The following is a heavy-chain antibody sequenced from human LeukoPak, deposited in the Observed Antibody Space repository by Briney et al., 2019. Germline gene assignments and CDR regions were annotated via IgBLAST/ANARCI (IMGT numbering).Heavy chain of an antibody. CDR2: ITGSGVST. Sequence: GGSLRLSXAASGFTFSDYAMSWVRQAPGKGLEWVSAITGSGVSTYYADSVKGRFTISRDNSKNTLYPQMNSLRAEDTAVYYCAKDLGPLYSGSSFWGQGTLVTVSS. CDR3: AKDLGPLYSGSSF. V-gene: IGHV3-23*01. J-gene: IGHJ4*02. D-gene: IGHD6-6*01. CDR1: GFTFSDYA.